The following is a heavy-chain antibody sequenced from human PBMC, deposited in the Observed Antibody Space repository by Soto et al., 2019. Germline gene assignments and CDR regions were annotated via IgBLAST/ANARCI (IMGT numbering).Heavy chain of an antibody. Sequence: QVQLVQSGAEVKKPGASVKVSCKASGHTFTSYGISWVRQAPGQGLEWMGWISAYNGATNYAQKFQGRVTMTTDTSTGTAYMELRSLRSDDTAVYYCARDGIAVAGTSRDYYYGMDVWGQGTTVTVSS. CDR2: ISAYNGAT. J-gene: IGHJ6*02. CDR1: GHTFTSYG. CDR3: ARDGIAVAGTSRDYYYGMDV. V-gene: IGHV1-18*04. D-gene: IGHD6-19*01.